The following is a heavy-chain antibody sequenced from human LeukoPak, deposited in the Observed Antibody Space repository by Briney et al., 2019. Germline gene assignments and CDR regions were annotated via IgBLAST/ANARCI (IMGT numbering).Heavy chain of an antibody. CDR2: IWYDGSNK. J-gene: IGHJ4*02. CDR1: GFTFSSYC. CDR3: ASGSGWYDY. Sequence: TGGSLRLSCAASGFTFSSYCMHWVRQAPGKGLEWVAVIWYDGSNKYYADSVKGRFTISRDNSKNTLYLQMNSLRAEDTAVYYCASGSGWYDYWGQGTLVTVSS. D-gene: IGHD6-19*01. V-gene: IGHV3-33*01.